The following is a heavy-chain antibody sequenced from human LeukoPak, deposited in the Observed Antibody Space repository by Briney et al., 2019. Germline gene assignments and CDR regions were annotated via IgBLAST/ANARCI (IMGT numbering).Heavy chain of an antibody. CDR2: INHSGST. Sequence: SETLSLTCAVYGGSFSGYYWGWIRQPPGKRLEWIGEINHSGSTNYNPSLKSRVTISVDTSKNQFSLKLSSVTAADTAVYYCAREGFLEWFRCFDYWGQGTLVTVSS. CDR1: GGSFSGYY. D-gene: IGHD3-3*01. J-gene: IGHJ4*02. CDR3: AREGFLEWFRCFDY. V-gene: IGHV4-34*01.